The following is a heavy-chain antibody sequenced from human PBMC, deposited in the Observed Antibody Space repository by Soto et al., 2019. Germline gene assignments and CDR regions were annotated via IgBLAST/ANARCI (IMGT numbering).Heavy chain of an antibody. Sequence: QVQLVQSGAEVKKPGSSVKVSCKASGCTFSSYAISWVRQAPGQGLEWMGGIIPIFGTANYAQKFQGRVTITADESTSTPYMELSSLRSEDTAVYYCARYSYGYSYFDYWGQGTLVTVSS. CDR1: GCTFSSYA. CDR2: IIPIFGTA. D-gene: IGHD5-18*01. J-gene: IGHJ4*02. CDR3: ARYSYGYSYFDY. V-gene: IGHV1-69*12.